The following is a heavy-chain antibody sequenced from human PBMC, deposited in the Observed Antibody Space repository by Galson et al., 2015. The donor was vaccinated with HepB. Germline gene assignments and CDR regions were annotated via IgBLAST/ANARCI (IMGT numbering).Heavy chain of an antibody. V-gene: IGHV5-10-1*01. CDR1: GYSFTSYW. CDR3: ARQRYCSSTSCYRGGGAFDI. Sequence: QSGAEVKKPGESLRISCKGSGYSFTSYWISWVRQMPGKGLEWMGRIDPSDSYTNYSPSFQGHVTISADKSISTAYLQWSSLKASDTAMYYCARQRYCSSTSCYRGGGAFDIWGQGTMVTVSS. CDR2: IDPSDSYT. J-gene: IGHJ3*02. D-gene: IGHD2-2*02.